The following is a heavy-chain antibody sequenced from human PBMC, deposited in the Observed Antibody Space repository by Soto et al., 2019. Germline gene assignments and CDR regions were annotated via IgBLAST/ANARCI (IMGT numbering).Heavy chain of an antibody. CDR3: SSHYRGPPSSTRVAYYYFCRYV. V-gene: IGHV1-69*13. CDR1: GGTFSSYA. D-gene: IGHD2-21*01. J-gene: IGHJ6*02. CDR2: IIPIFGTA. Sequence: TVKVSCKAAGGTFSSYAIRWVGQAPGQGLEWMGGIIPIFGTADYAQKFQGRVTITADESTSTAYMELSSLRSEDTAVYYCSSHYRGPPSSTRVAYYYFCRYVWG.